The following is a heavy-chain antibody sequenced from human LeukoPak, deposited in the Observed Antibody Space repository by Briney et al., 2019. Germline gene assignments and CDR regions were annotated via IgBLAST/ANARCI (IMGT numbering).Heavy chain of an antibody. Sequence: GGSLRLSCAASGFNFSSYSMNWVRRAQGKGLEWVSSISSRSSNIYYEDSVKGRFTISRDKTKNKMYLKMKRQRAEDTAVYYCARVYGSGSYPRSYFDYWGQGTLVTVSS. J-gene: IGHJ4*02. CDR2: ISSRSSNI. CDR3: ARVYGSGSYPRSYFDY. D-gene: IGHD3-10*01. CDR1: GFNFSSYS. V-gene: IGHV3-21*01.